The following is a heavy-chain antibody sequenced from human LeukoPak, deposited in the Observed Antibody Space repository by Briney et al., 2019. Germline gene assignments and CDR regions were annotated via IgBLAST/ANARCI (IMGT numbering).Heavy chain of an antibody. Sequence: GGSLRLSCAGSGFTLSTYAINWVRQAPGKGLEWVAYTSSTSRTIYYADSVKGRFTISRDNAENSLYLQMNSLRAEDTAVYYCARGRFSSWYYMDVWGKGTTVTVSS. D-gene: IGHD6-13*01. CDR3: ARGRFSSWYYMDV. CDR1: GFTLSTYA. CDR2: TSSTSRTI. J-gene: IGHJ6*03. V-gene: IGHV3-48*01.